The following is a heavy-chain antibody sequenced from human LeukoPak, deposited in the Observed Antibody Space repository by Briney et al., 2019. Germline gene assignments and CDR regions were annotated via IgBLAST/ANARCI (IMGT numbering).Heavy chain of an antibody. D-gene: IGHD1-14*01. CDR2: ISGSSSTI. Sequence: GGSLRLSCAAPGFTFSSYSMNWVRQAPGKGLEWVSYISGSSSTIYYADSVKGRFTISRDYAKNSLYLQMNSLRGEDTAVYYCAGGYPGGVWGRGTTVSVSS. J-gene: IGHJ6*04. CDR1: GFTFSSYS. V-gene: IGHV3-48*01. CDR3: AGGYPGGV.